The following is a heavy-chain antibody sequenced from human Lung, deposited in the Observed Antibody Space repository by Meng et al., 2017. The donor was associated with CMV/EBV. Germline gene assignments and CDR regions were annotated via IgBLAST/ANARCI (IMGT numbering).Heavy chain of an antibody. V-gene: IGHV3-21*01. D-gene: IGHD3-16*01. CDR1: GFTFSSYT. CDR2: ISTRSSYI. J-gene: IGHJ4*02. CDR3: ARHNYLWGSYPLDY. Sequence: ESXKTSXAASGFTFSSYTMNWVRQAPGKGLEWVSSISTRSSYIYYADSVKGRFTVSRDNAKNSLYLQMNSLRAEDTAVYYCARHNYLWGSYPLDYWGQGXLVTVSS.